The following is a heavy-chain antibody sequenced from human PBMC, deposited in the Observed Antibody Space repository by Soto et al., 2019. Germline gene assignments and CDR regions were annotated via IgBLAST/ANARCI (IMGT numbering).Heavy chain of an antibody. D-gene: IGHD4-17*01. J-gene: IGHJ1*01. V-gene: IGHV3-7*01. Sequence: EVRLVESGGGLVQPGGSLRLSCAASGFMFNNYWMSWVRQAPGKGLEWVANIKKDGSEKYYLDSVKGRFTISRDNAKNSVYLQMSSLRVEDTAVYYCGYHYGDCAPDAEFFQHWGQGTLVTVSS. CDR2: IKKDGSEK. CDR1: GFMFNNYW. CDR3: GYHYGDCAPDAEFFQH.